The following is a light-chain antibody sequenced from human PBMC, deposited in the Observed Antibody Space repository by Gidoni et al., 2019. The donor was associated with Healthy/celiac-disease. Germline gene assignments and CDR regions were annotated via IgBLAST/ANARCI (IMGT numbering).Light chain of an antibody. CDR3: QQRSNWPT. J-gene: IGKJ4*01. V-gene: IGKV3-11*01. CDR1: QSVSSY. CDR2: HAS. Sequence: EIVLTQSPATLSLSPGERATLSCRASQSVSSYLAWYQQKPGQAPRLRIYHASNRATGIPARFSGSGSGTDFTLTISSLEPEDFAVYYCQQRSNWPTFGGGTKVEIK.